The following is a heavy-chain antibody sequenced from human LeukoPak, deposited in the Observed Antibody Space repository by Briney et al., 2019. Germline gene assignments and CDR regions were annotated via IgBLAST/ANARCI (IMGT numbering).Heavy chain of an antibody. CDR3: ARGYVDTAMVYYFDY. V-gene: IGHV4-38-2*01. CDR1: GYSISSGYY. J-gene: IGHJ4*02. CDR2: IYHSGST. D-gene: IGHD5-18*01. Sequence: SSETLSLTCAVSGYSISSGYYWGWIRQPPGKGLEWIGSIYHSGSTYYNPSLKSRVTISVDTSKNQFPLKLSSVTAADTAVYYCARGYVDTAMVYYFDYWGQGTLVTVSS.